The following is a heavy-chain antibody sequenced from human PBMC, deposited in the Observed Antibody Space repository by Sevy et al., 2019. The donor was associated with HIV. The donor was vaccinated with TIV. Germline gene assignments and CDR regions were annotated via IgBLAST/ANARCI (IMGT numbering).Heavy chain of an antibody. CDR1: GYTLTELS. D-gene: IGHD2-15*01. CDR3: ATNIVVVVAAERGHWFDP. V-gene: IGHV1-24*01. Sequence: ASVKVSCKVSGYTLTELSMHWVRQAPGKGLEWMGGFDPEDGETIYAQKFQGRVTMTEYTSTDTAYMELSSLRSEDTAVYYCATNIVVVVAAERGHWFDPWGQGTLVTVSS. J-gene: IGHJ5*02. CDR2: FDPEDGET.